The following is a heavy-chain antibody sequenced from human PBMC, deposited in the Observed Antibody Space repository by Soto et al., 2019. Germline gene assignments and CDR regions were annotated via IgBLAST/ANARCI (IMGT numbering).Heavy chain of an antibody. Sequence: QVQLMESGGGVVQPGRSLRLSCAASGFTFSSYAMHWVRQAPGKGLEWVAVISYDGSNKYYADSVKGRFTISRDNSKNXXYLQMNSLRAEDTAVYYCARDPVAYCGGDCRTFDYWGQGTLVTVSS. J-gene: IGHJ4*02. D-gene: IGHD2-21*02. CDR3: ARDPVAYCGGDCRTFDY. CDR1: GFTFSSYA. V-gene: IGHV3-30-3*01. CDR2: ISYDGSNK.